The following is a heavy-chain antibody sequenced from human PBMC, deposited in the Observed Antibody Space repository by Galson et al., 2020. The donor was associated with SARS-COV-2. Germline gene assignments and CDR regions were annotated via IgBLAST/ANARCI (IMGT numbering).Heavy chain of an antibody. CDR3: GGLVGATTGYFDY. Sequence: SETLSLTCTVSGGSISSSSYYWGWIRQPPGKGLEWIGSIYYSGSTYYNPSLKSRVTISVDTSKNQFSLKLSSVTAVDTAVYYCGGLVGATTGYFDYWGQGTLVTVSS. CDR1: GGSISSSSYY. J-gene: IGHJ4*02. V-gene: IGHV4-39*01. D-gene: IGHD1-26*01. CDR2: IYYSGST.